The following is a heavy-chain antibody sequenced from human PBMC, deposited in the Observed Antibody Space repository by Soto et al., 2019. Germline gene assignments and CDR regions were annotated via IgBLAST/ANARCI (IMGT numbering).Heavy chain of an antibody. V-gene: IGHV3-66*01. Sequence: GGSLRLSCAASGFTVSSNYMSWVRQAPGKGLEWVSVIYSGGSTYYADSVKGRFTISRDNSKNTLYLQMNSLRAEDTAVYYCARVRSGWYGWFDPWGQGTLVTVSS. CDR2: IYSGGST. J-gene: IGHJ5*02. D-gene: IGHD6-19*01. CDR1: GFTVSSNY. CDR3: ARVRSGWYGWFDP.